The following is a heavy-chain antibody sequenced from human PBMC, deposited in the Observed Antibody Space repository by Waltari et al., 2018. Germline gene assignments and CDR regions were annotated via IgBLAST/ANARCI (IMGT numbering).Heavy chain of an antibody. V-gene: IGHV1-2*02. J-gene: IGHJ6*03. D-gene: IGHD3-3*01. CDR2: INPKNGGT. CDR3: ARGDPSVYYTSHMDV. CDR1: GYTFTDNY. Sequence: QVQLVQSGAEVKKPGASVKVSCKASGYTFTDNYMYWVRQAPGQGLEWMGWINPKNGGTNYAQKFQGRVTMTRDTSISTAFMDLSRLKSDDTAVYFCARGDPSVYYTSHMDVWGKGTTVTVSS.